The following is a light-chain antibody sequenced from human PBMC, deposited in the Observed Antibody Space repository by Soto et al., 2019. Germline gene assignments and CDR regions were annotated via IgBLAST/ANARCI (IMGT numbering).Light chain of an antibody. Sequence: QPVLTQPPSTSGTPGQRVTISCSGSSSNIGSNTVNWYQQLPGTAPKLLIYSDSQRPSGVPDRFSGSRSGTSASLAISGLQSEDEADYYCAAWDDSLNGRVFGGGTKVTVL. J-gene: IGLJ3*02. CDR3: AAWDDSLNGRV. CDR2: SDS. CDR1: SSNIGSNT. V-gene: IGLV1-44*01.